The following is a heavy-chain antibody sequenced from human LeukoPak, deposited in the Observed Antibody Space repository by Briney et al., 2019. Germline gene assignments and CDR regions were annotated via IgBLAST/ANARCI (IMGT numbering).Heavy chain of an antibody. D-gene: IGHD4-17*01. CDR3: ARGSTVTRY. CDR1: GGSFSGYY. V-gene: IGHV4-34*01. CDR2: INHSGST. Sequence: PSETLSLTCAVYGGSFSGYYWSWIRQPPGKGLEWIGEINHSGSTNYNPSLKSRVTISVDTSKNQFSLKLSYVTAADTAVYYCARGSTVTRYWGQGTLVTVSS. J-gene: IGHJ4*02.